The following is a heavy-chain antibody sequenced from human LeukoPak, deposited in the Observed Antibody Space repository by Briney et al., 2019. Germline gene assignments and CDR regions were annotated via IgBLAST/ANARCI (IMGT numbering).Heavy chain of an antibody. CDR2: IYYSGSA. Sequence: SSETLSLTCTVSGDSIRSYYWNWIRQPPGKGLEWIGYIYYSGSANYNPSLKSRVTMSVDTSKNQFSLKLSSVTAADTAVYYCARGQGRFDYDSSGYYITDLDYWGQGTLVTVSS. J-gene: IGHJ4*02. V-gene: IGHV4-59*01. CDR1: GDSIRSYY. D-gene: IGHD3-22*01. CDR3: ARGQGRFDYDSSGYYITDLDY.